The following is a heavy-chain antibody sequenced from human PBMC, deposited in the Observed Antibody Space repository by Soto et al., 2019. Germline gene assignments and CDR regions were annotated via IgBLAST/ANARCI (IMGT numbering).Heavy chain of an antibody. CDR3: ARLDSSGYYSFDY. Sequence: QVQLVQSGAEVKKPGSSWRVSGKALGGTFSTYTISGCRRAPGQGLEWMGRIIPTLGIANYAQKFQGRVTITADKSTSTAYMELSSLRSEDTAVYYCARLDSSGYYSFDYWGQGTLVTVSS. D-gene: IGHD3-22*01. CDR2: IIPTLGIA. CDR1: GGTFSTYT. V-gene: IGHV1-69*02. J-gene: IGHJ4*02.